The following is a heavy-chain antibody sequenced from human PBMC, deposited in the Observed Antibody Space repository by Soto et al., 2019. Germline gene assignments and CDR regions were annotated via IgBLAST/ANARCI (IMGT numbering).Heavy chain of an antibody. CDR3: VRYDGSEINWFDP. Sequence: QVHLVQSGAEVRQPGASVKVSCTFSGGPFSGYTFSWLRQAAGQGLEWMGRIIPVVGLAEPAQRLQDRLTLTADTSTYTDHMELNSLRFDYTAVYFCVRYDGSEINWFDPWGQGTRVTVSS. CDR1: GGPFSGYT. J-gene: IGHJ5*02. D-gene: IGHD3-10*01. V-gene: IGHV1-69*02. CDR2: IIPVVGLA.